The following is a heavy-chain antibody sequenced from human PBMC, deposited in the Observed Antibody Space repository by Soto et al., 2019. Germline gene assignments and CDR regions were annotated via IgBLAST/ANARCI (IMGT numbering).Heavy chain of an antibody. V-gene: IGHV4-34*01. CDR1: GGPFSCYY. Sequence: LSLTCAFNGGPFSCYYGTWILQPPGKGLEWIGEINHSGNTNYNPSLQNRVTISVDTSKNQFSLNLSSVTAADTAVYYCARGSMEWLLLAYAMDVWGQGTTVTVSS. D-gene: IGHD3-3*01. J-gene: IGHJ6*02. CDR3: ARGSMEWLLLAYAMDV. CDR2: INHSGNT.